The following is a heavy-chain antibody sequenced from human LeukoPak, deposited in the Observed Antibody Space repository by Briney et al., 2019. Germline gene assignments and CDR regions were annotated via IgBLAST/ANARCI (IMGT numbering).Heavy chain of an antibody. V-gene: IGHV3-30*18. Sequence: GGPLRLSCAASRFTVSNNYMSWVRQAPGKGLEGVAVISYDGSNKYYADSVKGRFTISRDNSKNTLYLQMNSLRAEDTAVYYCAKEIGITMIVVVGPGSLDYWGQGTLVTVSS. D-gene: IGHD3-22*01. CDR2: ISYDGSNK. J-gene: IGHJ4*02. CDR3: AKEIGITMIVVVGPGSLDY. CDR1: RFTVSNNY.